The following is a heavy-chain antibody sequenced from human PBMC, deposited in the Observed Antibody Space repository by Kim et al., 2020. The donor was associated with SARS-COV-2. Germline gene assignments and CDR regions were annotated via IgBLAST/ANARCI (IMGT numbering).Heavy chain of an antibody. V-gene: IGHV4-39*01. Sequence: YSNPALKSRVTISVATSKNQFSLKRSSVTAADTAVYYCARNYGAGSYYDFWGQGTLVTVSS. J-gene: IGHJ4*02. D-gene: IGHD3-10*01. CDR3: ARNYGAGSYYDF.